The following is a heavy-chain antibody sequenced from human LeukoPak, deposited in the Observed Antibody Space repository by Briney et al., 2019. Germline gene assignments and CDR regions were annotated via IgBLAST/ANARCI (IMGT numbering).Heavy chain of an antibody. J-gene: IGHJ4*02. CDR2: INHSGST. V-gene: IGHV4-34*01. Sequence: SETLSLTCAVYGGSFSGYYWSWIRHPPGKGLEWIGEINHSGSTNYNPSLKSRVTIPVDTSKNQFSLTLSSVAAADTAVYYCARAPYYYGSEAFDYWGQGTLVTVSS. CDR1: GGSFSGYY. CDR3: ARAPYYYGSEAFDY. D-gene: IGHD3-10*01.